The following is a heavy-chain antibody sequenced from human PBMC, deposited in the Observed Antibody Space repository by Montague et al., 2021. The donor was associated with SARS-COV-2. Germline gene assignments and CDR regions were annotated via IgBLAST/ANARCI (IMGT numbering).Heavy chain of an antibody. J-gene: IGHJ4*02. CDR1: GGSISSSSYY. CDR3: ARGWFSPLVGVVGRGFFDY. D-gene: IGHD2-15*01. V-gene: IGHV4-39*07. CDR2: IYYSGST. Sequence: SETLSLTCTVSGGSISSSSYYWGWIRQPPGKGLEWIGSIYYSGSTYYNPSLKSRVTISVDTSKNQFSLKLSSVTAADTAVYYCARGWFSPLVGVVGRGFFDYWGQGTLVTVSS.